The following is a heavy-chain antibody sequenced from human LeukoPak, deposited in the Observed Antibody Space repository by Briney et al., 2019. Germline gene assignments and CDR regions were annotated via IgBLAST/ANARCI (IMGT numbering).Heavy chain of an antibody. Sequence: SQTLSLTCAISGDSFSSSCAAWNWIRQSASRGLECLGRTYYRSKWYNDYAVSVKSRITINPDTSKNQFSLQLNSVTPEDTAVYYCARDFLAYNDAFDIWGQGTMVTVSS. V-gene: IGHV6-1*01. J-gene: IGHJ3*02. CDR3: ARDFLAYNDAFDI. D-gene: IGHD3-3*01. CDR1: GDSFSSSCAA. CDR2: TYYRSKWYN.